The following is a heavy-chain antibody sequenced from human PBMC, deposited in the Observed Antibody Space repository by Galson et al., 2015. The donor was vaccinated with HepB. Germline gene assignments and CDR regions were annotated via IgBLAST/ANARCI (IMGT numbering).Heavy chain of an antibody. CDR3: AKGKIPDY. CDR1: GFTFSSYG. Sequence: SLRLSCAASGFTFSSYGMHWVRQAPGKGLEWVAVISYDGSNKYYADSVKGRSTISRDNSKNTLYLQMNSLRAEDTAVYYCAKGKIPDYWGQGTLVTVSS. CDR2: ISYDGSNK. V-gene: IGHV3-30*18. J-gene: IGHJ4*02.